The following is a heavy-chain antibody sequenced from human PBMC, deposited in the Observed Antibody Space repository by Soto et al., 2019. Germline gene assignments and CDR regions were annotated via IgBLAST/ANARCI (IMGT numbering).Heavy chain of an antibody. V-gene: IGHV3-66*01. CDR3: ARAYSSSWTAYMDV. Sequence: PXXSLRLSCAASGFTVSSNYMRWVRQAPGKGLEWVSVIYSGGSTYYADSVKGRFTISRDNSKNTLYLQMNSLRAEDTAVYYCARAYSSSWTAYMDVWGKGTTVTVSS. D-gene: IGHD6-13*01. CDR1: GFTVSSNY. CDR2: IYSGGST. J-gene: IGHJ6*03.